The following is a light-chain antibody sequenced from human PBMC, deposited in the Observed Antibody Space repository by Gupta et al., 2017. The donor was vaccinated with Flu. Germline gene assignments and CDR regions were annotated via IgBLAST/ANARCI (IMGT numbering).Light chain of an antibody. CDR2: AAS. CDR1: QSIRSY. J-gene: IGKJ1*01. CDR3: HHSYSTPWT. Sequence: DIQMTESPSSLSASVGDRVTITCRASQSIRSYLNWYQQKPGKAPKLLIYAASSSQIGVPSRFSGSGSETDFTLTISSLQPEDFSTYYCHHSYSTPWTFGQGTKVEIK. V-gene: IGKV1-39*01.